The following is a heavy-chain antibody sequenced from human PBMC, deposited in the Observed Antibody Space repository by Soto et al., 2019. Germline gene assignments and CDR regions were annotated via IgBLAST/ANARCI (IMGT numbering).Heavy chain of an antibody. CDR1: GGSFSGYY. CDR3: ARGSLEAEFDY. CDR2: INHSGST. Sequence: SETLSLTCAVYGGSFSGYYWSWIRQPPGKGLEWIGEINHSGSTNYNPSLKSRVTISVDTSKNQFSLKLSSVTAADTAVYYCARGSLEAEFDYWGQGTLVTVSS. D-gene: IGHD6-19*01. V-gene: IGHV4-34*01. J-gene: IGHJ4*02.